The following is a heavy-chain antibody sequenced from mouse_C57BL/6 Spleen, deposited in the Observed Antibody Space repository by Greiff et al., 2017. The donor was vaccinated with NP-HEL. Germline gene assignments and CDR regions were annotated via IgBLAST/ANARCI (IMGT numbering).Heavy chain of an antibody. J-gene: IGHJ2*01. CDR3: ARGAYYKDYFDY. V-gene: IGHV1-72*01. D-gene: IGHD2-12*01. Sequence: QVQLQQSGAELLSPGASVKLSCKASGYTFTSSWLHWVKQRPGRGLEWIGRIVPTSGGTKYNQKFKIKATPTVDKPSSTSSMQLSSLTSGDSAVYYCARGAYYKDYFDYWGQGTTLTVSS. CDR2: IVPTSGGT. CDR1: GYTFTSSW.